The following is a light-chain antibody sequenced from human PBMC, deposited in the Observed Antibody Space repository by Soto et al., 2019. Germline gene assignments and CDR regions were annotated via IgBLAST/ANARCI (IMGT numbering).Light chain of an antibody. V-gene: IGKV3-20*01. CDR1: QSVPNTY. Sequence: EIVLSQSPGIMSLSPGERATLSCRASQSVPNTYFAWYQQKPGQPPRLLISGASHRATGIPDRFSGSGSGTDFTLTISRLEPEDFAVYFCQHYVYPQWTFGPGTKVEIK. CDR3: QHYVYPQWT. CDR2: GAS. J-gene: IGKJ1*01.